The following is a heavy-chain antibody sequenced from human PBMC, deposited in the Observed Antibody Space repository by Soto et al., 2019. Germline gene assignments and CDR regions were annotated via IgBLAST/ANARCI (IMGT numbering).Heavy chain of an antibody. V-gene: IGHV1-69*12. CDR3: ATSIAVAGYYFDY. Sequence: QVQLVQSGGEVKKPGSSVEVSFKASGGTFSSYAISWVRRAPGQGLEWMGGIIPIFGTANYAQKFQGRVTITADESTSTAYMELSSLRSEDTAVYYCATSIAVAGYYFDYWGQGTLVTVSS. CDR2: IIPIFGTA. J-gene: IGHJ4*02. CDR1: GGTFSSYA. D-gene: IGHD6-19*01.